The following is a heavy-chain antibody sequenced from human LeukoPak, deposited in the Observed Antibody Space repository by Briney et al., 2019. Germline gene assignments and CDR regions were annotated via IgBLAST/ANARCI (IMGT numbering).Heavy chain of an antibody. D-gene: IGHD5-18*01. J-gene: IGHJ4*02. CDR2: ISGGGSST. CDR3: AKVSDYNYGPSNY. V-gene: IGHV3-23*01. Sequence: GGSLRLSCAASGFTFSSYAMSWVRQAPGKGLAWVSGISGGGSSTYYADSVKGRFTISRDNSKNTLYVQMNSLRAEDTAVYYCAKVSDYNYGPSNYWGQGTLVTVSS. CDR1: GFTFSSYA.